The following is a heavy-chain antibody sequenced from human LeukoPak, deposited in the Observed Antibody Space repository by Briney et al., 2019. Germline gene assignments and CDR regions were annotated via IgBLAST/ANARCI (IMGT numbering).Heavy chain of an antibody. Sequence: SGGSLRLSCAASGFTFDDYGMSWVRQAPGKGLEWVSGINWNGGSTGYADSVKGRFTISRDNAKNSLYLQMNSLRAEDTALYYCARSGSYQGYYYYYMDVWGKGTTVTVSS. CDR2: INWNGGST. D-gene: IGHD1-26*01. CDR3: ARSGSYQGYYYYYMDV. J-gene: IGHJ6*03. V-gene: IGHV3-20*04. CDR1: GFTFDDYG.